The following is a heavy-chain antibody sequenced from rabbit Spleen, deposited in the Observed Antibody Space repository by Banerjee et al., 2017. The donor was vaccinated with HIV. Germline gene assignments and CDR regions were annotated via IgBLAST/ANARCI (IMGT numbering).Heavy chain of an antibody. V-gene: IGHV1S45*01. CDR1: GFSFSSSYD. J-gene: IGHJ4*01. CDR3: ARDAGSYDYIDVYFNL. Sequence: QEQLVESGGGLVKPGASLTLTCTASGFSFSSSYDMCWVRQAPGKGLEWIGCIYTGNVKTYYAIWAKGRFTISKSSSTTVTLQMTSLTAADTATYFCARDAGSYDYIDVYFNLWGPGTLVTVS. D-gene: IGHD8-1*01. CDR2: IYTGNVKT.